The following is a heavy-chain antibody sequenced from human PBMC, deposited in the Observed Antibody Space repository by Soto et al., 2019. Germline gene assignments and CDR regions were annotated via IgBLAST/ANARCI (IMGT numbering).Heavy chain of an antibody. D-gene: IGHD2-2*01. Sequence: QVQLVQSGAEVKKPGSSVKVSCKASGGTFSSYAISWVRQAPGQGLEWMGGIIPIFGTANYAQKFQGRVTITADESTSTAYMELSSLRSEDTAVYYCAGVVVPAASGHYPGMDVWGQGTPVTVSS. CDR1: GGTFSSYA. CDR3: AGVVVPAASGHYPGMDV. V-gene: IGHV1-69*12. CDR2: IIPIFGTA. J-gene: IGHJ6*02.